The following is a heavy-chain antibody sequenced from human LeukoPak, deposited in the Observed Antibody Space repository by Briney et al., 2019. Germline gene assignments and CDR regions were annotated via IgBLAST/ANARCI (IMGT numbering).Heavy chain of an antibody. D-gene: IGHD6-6*01. CDR3: AKRDSNSPYYYYYGLDV. CDR1: GFTFSSYA. V-gene: IGHV3-23*01. J-gene: IGHJ6*02. Sequence: PGGSLRLSCAASGFTFSSYAMSWVRQAPGKGLEWVSAISGSGGSTYYADSVKGRFTISRDNSKNTLYLQMNSLSAEDTAVYYCAKRDSNSPYYYYYGLDVWGQGTTVTVSS. CDR2: ISGSGGST.